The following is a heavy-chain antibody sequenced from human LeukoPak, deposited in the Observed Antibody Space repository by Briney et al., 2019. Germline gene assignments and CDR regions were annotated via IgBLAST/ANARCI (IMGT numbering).Heavy chain of an antibody. V-gene: IGHV3-74*01. J-gene: IGHJ6*03. CDR1: GFTFSSYW. CDR3: ARDPRYCSSTSCYTFYYYYYYMDV. D-gene: IGHD2-2*02. Sequence: GGSLRLSCAASGFTFSSYWMHWVRQAPGKGLVWVSRINSDGSSTSYADSVKGGVTISRDTAKNTLYLQRNSPRAEDTAVYYCARDPRYCSSTSCYTFYYYYYYMDVWGKGTTVTVSS. CDR2: INSDGSST.